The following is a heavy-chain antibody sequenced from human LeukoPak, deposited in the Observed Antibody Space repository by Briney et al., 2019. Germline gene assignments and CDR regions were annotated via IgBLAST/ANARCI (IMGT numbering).Heavy chain of an antibody. D-gene: IGHD7-27*01. V-gene: IGHV1-2*02. CDR2: ISPNSGGT. CDR3: ARDRGNWGLHWYFDL. J-gene: IGHJ2*01. CDR1: GYTFTGYF. Sequence: ASVKVSCKASGYTFTGYFMHWVRQAPGQGLESMGWISPNSGGTNYARKFQGRVTMTRDTSISTAYMELSRLRSDDTAVYYCARDRGNWGLHWYFDLWGRGTLVTVSS.